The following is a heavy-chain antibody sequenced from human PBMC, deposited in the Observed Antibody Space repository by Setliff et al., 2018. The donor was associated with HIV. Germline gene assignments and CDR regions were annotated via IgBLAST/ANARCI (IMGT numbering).Heavy chain of an antibody. J-gene: IGHJ4*02. V-gene: IGHV5-51*01. CDR3: ATSPLGYCSGGSCSHYFDY. CDR2: IYPYNSDV. Sequence: PGESLKISCKATGYNFTNFWIAWVRQMPGKGLDYMGIIYPYNSDVTYSPSFQGQITISADRSLSTAYLQWSSLKASDTAMYYCATSPLGYCSGGSCSHYFDYWGPGTLVTVSS. D-gene: IGHD2-15*01. CDR1: GYNFTNFW.